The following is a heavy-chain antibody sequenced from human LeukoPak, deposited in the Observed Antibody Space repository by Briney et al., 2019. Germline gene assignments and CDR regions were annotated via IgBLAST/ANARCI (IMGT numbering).Heavy chain of an antibody. CDR2: ISGSGGAI. J-gene: IGHJ4*02. V-gene: IGHV3-23*01. CDR1: GLIFRSYA. CDR3: AKDLYYDLLMGTFDH. D-gene: IGHD3-9*01. Sequence: PGGSLRLSCAASGLIFRSYAMSWVRQAPGKGLEWVSAISGSGGAIDYADSVKGRFTISRDNSKNTMDLQMNSLRAEGTAVYYCAKDLYYDLLMGTFDHWGQGTLVTVSS.